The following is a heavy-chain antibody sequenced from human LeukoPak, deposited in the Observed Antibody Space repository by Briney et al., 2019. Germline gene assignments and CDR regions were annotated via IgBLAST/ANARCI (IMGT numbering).Heavy chain of an antibody. CDR2: INHSGST. CDR3: ARATDSSGYDY. Sequence: SETLSLTCTVSGGSISSYYWSWIRQPPGKGLEWIGEINHSGSTNYNPSLESRVTISVDTSKNQFSLKLSSVTAADTAVYYCARATDSSGYDYWGQGTLVTVSS. D-gene: IGHD3-22*01. CDR1: GGSISSYY. V-gene: IGHV4-34*01. J-gene: IGHJ4*02.